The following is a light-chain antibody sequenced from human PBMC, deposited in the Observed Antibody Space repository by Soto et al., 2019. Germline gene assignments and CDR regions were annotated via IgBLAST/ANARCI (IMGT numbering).Light chain of an antibody. V-gene: IGKV3D-15*01. CDR3: QQYNNWGLS. CDR2: GSS. Sequence: IVMTQSPATLSVSPGEGVTLSCRASENVSTNLAWYQQKPGQAPRLLIYGSSTRATGIPATFSGSGSGTEFTLTISSLQSEESAIYYCQQYNNWGLSFGGGTKVEIK. CDR1: ENVSTN. J-gene: IGKJ4*01.